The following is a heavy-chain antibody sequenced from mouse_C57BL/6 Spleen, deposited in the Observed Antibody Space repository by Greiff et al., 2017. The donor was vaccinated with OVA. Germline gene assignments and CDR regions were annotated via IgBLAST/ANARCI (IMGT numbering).Heavy chain of an antibody. V-gene: IGHV1-7*01. CDR3: ASDGSSLYYAMDY. CDR2: INPSSGYT. J-gene: IGHJ4*01. D-gene: IGHD1-1*01. CDR1: GYTFTSYW. Sequence: QVQLQQSGAELAKPGASVKLSCKASGYTFTSYWMHWVKQRPGQGLEWIGYINPSSGYTKYNQKFKDKATLTADKSSSTAYMQLSSLTYEDSAVYYCASDGSSLYYAMDYWGQGTSVTVSS.